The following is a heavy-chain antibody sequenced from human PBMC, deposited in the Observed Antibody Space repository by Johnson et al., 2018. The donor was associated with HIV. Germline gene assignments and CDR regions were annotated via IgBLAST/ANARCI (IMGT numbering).Heavy chain of an antibody. CDR1: GFTVSSYY. Sequence: VQLVESGGGVVQPGGSLRLSCAASGFTVSSYYMTWVRQAPGKGLEWVSVLFSGGTTYYAGSVHGRFTISRDNSKNTLYLQMNSLRAEDTAVYYCAKSTQANILRGSGPYGAFDIWGQGTMVTVSS. CDR2: LFSGGTT. CDR3: AKSTQANILRGSGPYGAFDI. D-gene: IGHD2-8*01. J-gene: IGHJ3*02. V-gene: IGHV3-66*01.